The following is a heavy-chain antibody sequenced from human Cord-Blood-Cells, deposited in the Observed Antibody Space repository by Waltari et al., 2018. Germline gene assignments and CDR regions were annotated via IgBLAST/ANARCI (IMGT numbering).Heavy chain of an antibody. CDR2: INPNRGGT. CDR1: GYTSTGCY. Sequence: QVQLVQSGAEVKKPGASVKVSCKASGYTSTGCYMHWLRQAPGQGLEWMGWINPNRGGTNYAQKVQGRVTMTRDTSISTAYMELSRLRSDDTAVYYCARERSYYDSSGYYSYYYGMDVWGQGTTVTVSS. V-gene: IGHV1-2*02. D-gene: IGHD3-22*01. CDR3: ARERSYYDSSGYYSYYYGMDV. J-gene: IGHJ6*02.